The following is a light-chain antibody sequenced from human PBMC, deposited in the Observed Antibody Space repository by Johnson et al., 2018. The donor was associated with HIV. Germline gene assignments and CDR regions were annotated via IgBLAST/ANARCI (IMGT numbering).Light chain of an antibody. CDR3: GTWASSLSAHYV. V-gene: IGLV1-51*02. CDR1: SSNIGNNY. CDR2: ENN. Sequence: QSVLTQPPSVSAAPGQKVTIPCSGSSSNIGNNYASWYQQVPGTAPKLLIYENNKRPSGIPDRFSGSKSGTSATLGITGLQTGDEADYYCGTWASSLSAHYVFGTGTTISVL. J-gene: IGLJ1*01.